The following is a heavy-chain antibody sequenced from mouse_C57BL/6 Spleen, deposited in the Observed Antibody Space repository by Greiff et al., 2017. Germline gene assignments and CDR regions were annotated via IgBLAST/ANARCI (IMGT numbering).Heavy chain of an antibody. CDR3: ARRGSAGAMDY. CDR1: GYTFTSYW. Sequence: QVQLQQPGAELVKPGASVKLSCKASGYTFTSYWMQWVKQRPGQGLEWIGEIDPSDSYTNYNQKFKGKTTLTVDKSSSTAYMQLSSLTSEDSAVYYCARRGSAGAMDYWGQGTSVTVSS. CDR2: IDPSDSYT. J-gene: IGHJ4*01. V-gene: IGHV1-50*01.